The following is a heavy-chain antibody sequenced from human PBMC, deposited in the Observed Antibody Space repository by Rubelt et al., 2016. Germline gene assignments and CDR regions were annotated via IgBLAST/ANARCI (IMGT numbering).Heavy chain of an antibody. J-gene: IGHJ2*01. CDR2: INHSGST. V-gene: IGHV4-34*01. Sequence: QVQLQQWGAGLLKPSETLSLTCAVYGGSFSGYYWSWIHQPPGKGLEWIGEINHSGSTNYNPSLKSRVTISVDTSKNQFSLKLSAVTAADTAVYYCARDILMVGATLYFDLWGRGTLVTVS. CDR1: GGSFSGYY. CDR3: ARDILMVGATLYFDL. D-gene: IGHD1-26*01.